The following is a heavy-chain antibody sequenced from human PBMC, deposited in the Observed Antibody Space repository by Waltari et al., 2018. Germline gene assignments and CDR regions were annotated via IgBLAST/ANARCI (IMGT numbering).Heavy chain of an antibody. Sequence: QVQLVQSGAEVKKPGSSVKVSCKASGGTFRSYAISWVRQAPGQGLECMGGIIPIFGTANYAQKFQGRGTITADESTSTAYMELSSLRSEDTAVYYCARYAPPYYYYYYGMDVWGQGTTVTVSS. CDR2: IIPIFGTA. V-gene: IGHV1-69*01. CDR3: ARYAPPYYYYYYGMDV. J-gene: IGHJ6*02. D-gene: IGHD2-2*01. CDR1: GGTFRSYA.